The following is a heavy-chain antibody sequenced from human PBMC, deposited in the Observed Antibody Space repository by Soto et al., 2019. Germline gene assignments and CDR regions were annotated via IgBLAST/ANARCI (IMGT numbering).Heavy chain of an antibody. CDR3: AIGSGYISPGGFDY. D-gene: IGHD6-13*01. CDR1: GGTFSSYA. Sequence: QVQLVQSGAEVKKPGSSVKVSCKASGGTFSSYAISWVRQAPGQGLEWMGRIVPILGLVNYAQKFQGRVTIIADKSTSTAYMELSSLRSEDTAVYYCAIGSGYISPGGFDYWGKGTLVTVSS. J-gene: IGHJ4*02. CDR2: IVPILGLV. V-gene: IGHV1-69*04.